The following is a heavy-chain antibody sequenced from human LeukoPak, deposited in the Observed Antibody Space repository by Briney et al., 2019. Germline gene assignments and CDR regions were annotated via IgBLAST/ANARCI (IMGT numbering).Heavy chain of an antibody. CDR3: AKVGDYGDYTLDY. CDR1: GFTFSSYG. CDR2: ISYDGSYK. J-gene: IGHJ4*02. D-gene: IGHD4-17*01. V-gene: IGHV3-30*18. Sequence: GGSLRLSCAASGFTFSSYGMHWVRQAPGKGLEWVAVISYDGSYKYYADSVKGRFTISRDNSKNTLYLQMNSLRAEDTAVYYCAKVGDYGDYTLDYWGQGTLVTVSS.